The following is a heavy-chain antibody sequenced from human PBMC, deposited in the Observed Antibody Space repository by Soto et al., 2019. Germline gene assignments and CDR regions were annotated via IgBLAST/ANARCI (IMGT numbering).Heavy chain of an antibody. J-gene: IGHJ6*02. Sequence: SETLSLTCTVSGDSISSSNYFWGWIRQPPGKGLEWIGTIFYSGSTYYNPSLKSRVTISVDTSKNQFSLKLTSVTAADTAVYYCARLNGYCVSTGCHGYYGMDVWGQGTTVTVSS. D-gene: IGHD2-2*03. CDR1: GDSISSSNYF. V-gene: IGHV4-39*01. CDR3: ARLNGYCVSTGCHGYYGMDV. CDR2: IFYSGST.